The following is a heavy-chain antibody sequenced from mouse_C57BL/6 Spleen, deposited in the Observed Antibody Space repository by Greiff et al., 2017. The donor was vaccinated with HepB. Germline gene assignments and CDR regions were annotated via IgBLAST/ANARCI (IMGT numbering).Heavy chain of an antibody. CDR2: IYPGSGST. CDR1: GYTFTSYW. J-gene: IGHJ3*01. V-gene: IGHV1-55*01. D-gene: IGHD2-3*01. Sequence: QVQLQQSGAELVKPGASVKMSCKASGYTFTSYWITWVKQRPGQGLEWIGDIYPGSGSTNYNEKFKSKATLTVDTSSSTAYMQLSSLTSEDSAVYYCAKDHDGYYPAWFAYWGQGTLVTVSA. CDR3: AKDHDGYYPAWFAY.